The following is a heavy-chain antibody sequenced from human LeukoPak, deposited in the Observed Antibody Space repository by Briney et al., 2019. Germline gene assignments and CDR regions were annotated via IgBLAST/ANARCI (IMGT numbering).Heavy chain of an antibody. J-gene: IGHJ3*01. CDR3: ARGAPTNAFYV. CDR2: SYYDGNT. CDR1: GASIRSTIHY. V-gene: IGHV4-39*07. D-gene: IGHD1-14*01. Sequence: SETLSLTCSVAGASIRSTIHYWGWLRQPPGKGLEWIGCSYYDGNTYHTPSLRRRVTISQAPSKNLFSLMLSSVTAADTAVYYCARGAPTNAFYVWGQGTMVTVSS.